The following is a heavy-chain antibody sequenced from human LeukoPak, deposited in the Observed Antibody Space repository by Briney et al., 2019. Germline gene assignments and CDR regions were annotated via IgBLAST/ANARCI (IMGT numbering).Heavy chain of an antibody. CDR1: GFTFSSYG. J-gene: IGHJ4*02. D-gene: IGHD6-19*01. V-gene: IGHV3-30*18. CDR2: ISYDGSNK. Sequence: GGSLRLSCAASGFTFSSYGIHWVRQAPGKGLEWVAVISYDGSNKFYADSVKGRFTISRDNSKNTLYLQMNSLRAEDTAMYYCAKAGYSSGWRNFDYWGQGTLVTVSS. CDR3: AKAGYSSGWRNFDY.